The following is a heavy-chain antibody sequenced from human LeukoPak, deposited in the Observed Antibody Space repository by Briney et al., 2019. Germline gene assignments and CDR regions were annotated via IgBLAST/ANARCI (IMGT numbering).Heavy chain of an antibody. D-gene: IGHD5-12*01. CDR1: GYTFTGYY. J-gene: IGHJ4*02. CDR2: INPNSGGT. V-gene: IGHV1-2*02. Sequence: ASVKVSCKASGYTFTGYYMHWVRQAPGQGLEWMGWINPNSGGTNYAQKLQGRVTMTTDTSTSTAYMELRSLRSDDTAVYYCARVGDIVATITDYWGQGTLVTVSS. CDR3: ARVGDIVATITDY.